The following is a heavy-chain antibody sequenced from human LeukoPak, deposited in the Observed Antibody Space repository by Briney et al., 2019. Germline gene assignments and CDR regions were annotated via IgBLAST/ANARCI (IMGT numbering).Heavy chain of an antibody. V-gene: IGHV4-59*01. Sequence: SETLSLTCTVSGDSISSYYWSWIRQPPGKGLEWIGSIYYSGSTNYNPSLKSRVTISVDTSKNQFSLKLSSVTAADTAVYYCARARGYSYGYAYYYMDVWGKGTTVTVSS. CDR3: ARARGYSYGYAYYYMDV. CDR2: IYYSGST. J-gene: IGHJ6*03. CDR1: GDSISSYY. D-gene: IGHD5-18*01.